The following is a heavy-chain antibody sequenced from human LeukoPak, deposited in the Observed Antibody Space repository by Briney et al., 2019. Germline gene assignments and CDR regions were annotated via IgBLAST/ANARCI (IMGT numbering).Heavy chain of an antibody. D-gene: IGHD3-22*01. V-gene: IGHV3-53*03. CDR1: GFTVSSNY. CDR3: AKDYDSSGYYSVFDY. Sequence: GGSLRLSCAASGFTVSSNYMSWVRQPPGKGLEWVSVLYSGGNKYHADSVKGRFTISRDNSKNTLYLQMNSLRAEDTAVYYCAKDYDSSGYYSVFDYWGQGTLVTVSS. CDR2: LYSGGNK. J-gene: IGHJ4*02.